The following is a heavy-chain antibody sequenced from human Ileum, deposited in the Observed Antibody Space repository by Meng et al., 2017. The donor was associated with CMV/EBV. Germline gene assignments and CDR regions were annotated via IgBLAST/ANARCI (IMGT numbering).Heavy chain of an antibody. CDR3: AKDLGASYSYAYDY. CDR1: GVTFSSYA. CDR2: IYTGSSSP. J-gene: IGHJ4*02. V-gene: IGHV3-23*03. Sequence: ASGVTFSSYAMSWVRQAPGKGLEWVSLIYTGSSSPSYADSVKGRFTISRDDSKNTLYLQMNSLRAEDTAVYYCAKDLGASYSYAYDYWGLGTLVTVSS. D-gene: IGHD5-18*01.